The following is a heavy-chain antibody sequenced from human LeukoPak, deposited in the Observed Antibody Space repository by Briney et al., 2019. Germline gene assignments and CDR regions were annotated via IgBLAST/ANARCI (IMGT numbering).Heavy chain of an antibody. Sequence: PGGSLRLSSAASGFTFSSYAMSWVRQAPGKGLEWVSAISGSGGSTYYADSVKGRFTISRDNSKNTLYLQMNSLRAEDTAVYYCAKGQIRIAVAPLSYWGQGTLVTVSS. CDR1: GFTFSSYA. CDR3: AKGQIRIAVAPLSY. D-gene: IGHD6-19*01. V-gene: IGHV3-23*01. J-gene: IGHJ4*02. CDR2: ISGSGGST.